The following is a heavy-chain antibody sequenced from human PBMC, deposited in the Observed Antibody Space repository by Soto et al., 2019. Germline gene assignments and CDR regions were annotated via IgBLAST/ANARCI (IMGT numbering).Heavy chain of an antibody. CDR3: AKDRSGFYYGSGSYGDY. D-gene: IGHD3-10*01. CDR1: GFTFSNYA. CDR2: VGGDST. Sequence: EVQLLESGGGLVQPGGSLRLSCAASGFTFSNYAMSWVRQAPGKGLEWISVVGGDSTYYADSVKGRFTVSRDNSKNTLYLQMNSLRAEDTAVYYCAKDRSGFYYGSGSYGDYWGQGTLVIVSS. V-gene: IGHV3-23*03. J-gene: IGHJ4*02.